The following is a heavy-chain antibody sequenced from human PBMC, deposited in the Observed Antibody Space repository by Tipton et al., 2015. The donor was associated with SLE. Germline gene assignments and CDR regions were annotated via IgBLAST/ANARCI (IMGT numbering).Heavy chain of an antibody. Sequence: SLRLSCAVYGGSFSNYAISWVRQAPGKGLEYVSAISGNGGSTYYANSVKDRFTISRDNSNNTLFLQMGSLRAEDMAVYYCARAGGSSSSPLGYWGQGTLVTVSS. CDR3: ARAGGSSSSPLGY. D-gene: IGHD6-13*01. J-gene: IGHJ4*02. V-gene: IGHV3-64*01. CDR2: ISGNGGST. CDR1: GGSFSNYA.